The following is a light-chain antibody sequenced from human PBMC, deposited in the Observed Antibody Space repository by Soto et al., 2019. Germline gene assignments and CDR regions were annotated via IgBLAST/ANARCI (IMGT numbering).Light chain of an antibody. Sequence: EIVMTQSPLSLPVTPGEPASISCKSSQSLLHSNGYNYLDWYLQKPGQSPQLLIYAGSNRASGVPDRVSGSGSCTDFTLKISRVEAEDVAVYYCMQALQAPFTFGPGTKVDIK. V-gene: IGKV2-28*01. CDR2: AGS. CDR3: MQALQAPFT. J-gene: IGKJ3*01. CDR1: QSLLHSNGYNY.